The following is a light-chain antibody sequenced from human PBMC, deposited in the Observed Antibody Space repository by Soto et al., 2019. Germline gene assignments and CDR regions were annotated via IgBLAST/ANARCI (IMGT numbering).Light chain of an antibody. CDR1: QDIRND. Sequence: DIQMTQSPSSLSASVGDRVTITCRASQDIRNDLGWYQQKSGQAPKRLIYASSSLQSGVTSRFSGSASGTEFSLTISSLEPEDFATYYCLQHNSLPYTFGQGTKLEIE. CDR2: ASS. CDR3: LQHNSLPYT. V-gene: IGKV1-17*01. J-gene: IGKJ2*01.